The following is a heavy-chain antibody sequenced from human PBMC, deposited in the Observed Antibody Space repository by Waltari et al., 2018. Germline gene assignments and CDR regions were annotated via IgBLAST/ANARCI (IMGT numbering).Heavy chain of an antibody. CDR3: ARGMVGAAYFDC. V-gene: IGHV3-48*04. D-gene: IGHD1-26*01. CDR1: GFTFSSYS. J-gene: IGHJ4*02. CDR2: IRSSRTI. Sequence: EVQLVESGGGLVQPGGSLRLSCVASGFTFSSYSMNWVRQAPGKWLEWGAYIRSSRTINYADAVKGRFTISRDSPKNSLYLQMNSLRAEDAAVYYCARGMVGAAYFDCWGQGALVSVSS.